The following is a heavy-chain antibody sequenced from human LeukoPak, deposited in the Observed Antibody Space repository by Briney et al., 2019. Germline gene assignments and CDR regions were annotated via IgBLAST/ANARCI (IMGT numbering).Heavy chain of an antibody. J-gene: IGHJ4*02. CDR2: IYYSGST. CDR3: ARRIPVAGLFDY. CDR1: GGSISSGGYY. D-gene: IGHD6-19*01. V-gene: IGHV4-31*03. Sequence: PSETLSLTCSVSGGSISSGGYYWGWIRQHPGKDLEWIGYIYYSGSTYYNPSLNSRVTISLDTSKNQFSLKLSSVTAADTAMYYCARRIPVAGLFDYWGQGILVTVSS.